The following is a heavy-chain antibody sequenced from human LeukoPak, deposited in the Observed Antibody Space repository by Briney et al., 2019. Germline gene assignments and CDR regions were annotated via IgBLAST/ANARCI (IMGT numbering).Heavy chain of an antibody. D-gene: IGHD3-22*01. V-gene: IGHV3-30*01. Sequence: GGSLRLSCAASGFTFSSYAMHWVCQAPGKGLEWVAVIPYDGSNKYYADSVKGRFTISRDNSKNTLYLQMNSLGAEDTAVYYCATSDYYDSSGYYYWGQGTLVTVSS. CDR1: GFTFSSYA. CDR2: IPYDGSNK. CDR3: ATSDYYDSSGYYY. J-gene: IGHJ4*02.